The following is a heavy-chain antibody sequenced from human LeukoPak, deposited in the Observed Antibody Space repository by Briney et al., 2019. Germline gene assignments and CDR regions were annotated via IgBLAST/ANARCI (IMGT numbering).Heavy chain of an antibody. V-gene: IGHV3-74*01. Sequence: GGSLRLSCAASGFTFSSYWMHWVRQAPGKGLVWVSRIHSDGSTTNYADSVKGRFTISRDNAKNTLYLQMSSLRAEDTAVYHCTRDAWMASTPLDYWGQGTLVTVSS. D-gene: IGHD5-24*01. J-gene: IGHJ4*02. CDR1: GFTFSSYW. CDR3: TRDAWMASTPLDY. CDR2: IHSDGSTT.